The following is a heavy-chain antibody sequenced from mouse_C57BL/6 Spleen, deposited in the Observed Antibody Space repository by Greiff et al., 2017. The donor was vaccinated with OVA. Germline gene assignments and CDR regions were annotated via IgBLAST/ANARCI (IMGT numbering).Heavy chain of an antibody. V-gene: IGHV1-55*01. J-gene: IGHJ4*01. CDR2: IYPGSGST. CDR3: AREGNSAMDY. CDR1: GYTFTSYW. D-gene: IGHD2-1*01. Sequence: VQLVESGAELVKPGASVKMSCKASGYTFTSYWITWVKQRPGQGLEWIGDIYPGSGSTNYNEKFKSKATLTVDTSSSTAYMQLSSLTSEDSAVYYCAREGNSAMDYWGQGTSVTVSS.